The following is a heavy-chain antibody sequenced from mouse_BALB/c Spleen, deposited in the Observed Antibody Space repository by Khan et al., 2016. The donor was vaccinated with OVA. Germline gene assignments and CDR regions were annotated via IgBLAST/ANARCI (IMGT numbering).Heavy chain of an antibody. D-gene: IGHD1-1*01. J-gene: IGHJ2*01. Sequence: LVQSGGSRKLSCAASGFTFNNYGMHWVRQAPEKGLEWVAYISGDSNTIYYVDSVKGRFTISRDNPKNTLFLQMTSLMFEDTAMYYCATSYFYGYYFDYWGPGTTLTVS. V-gene: IGHV5-17*02. CDR1: GFTFNNYG. CDR3: ATSYFYGYYFDY. CDR2: ISGDSNTI.